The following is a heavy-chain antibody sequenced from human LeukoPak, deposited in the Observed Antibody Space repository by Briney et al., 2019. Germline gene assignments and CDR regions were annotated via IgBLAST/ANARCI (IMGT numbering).Heavy chain of an antibody. D-gene: IGHD2-2*01. Sequence: SETLSLTCTVSGYSISSGYYWSWIRQPAGKGLEWIGRIYTSGSTDYNPSLKSRVTISVDTSKNQFSLKLSSVTAADTAVYYCAREGTAMRYYYYMDVWGKGTTVTISS. CDR2: IYTSGST. J-gene: IGHJ6*03. V-gene: IGHV4-61*02. CDR3: AREGTAMRYYYYMDV. CDR1: GYSISSGYY.